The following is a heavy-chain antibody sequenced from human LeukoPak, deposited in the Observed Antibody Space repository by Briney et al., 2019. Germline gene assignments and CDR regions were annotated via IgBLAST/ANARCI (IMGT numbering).Heavy chain of an antibody. CDR3: ARERSDILTGYYTDY. Sequence: SETLSLTCAVYGGSFSGYYWSWIRQPPGKGLEWIGEINHSGSTNYNPSLKSRVTISVDTSKNQFSLKLSSVTAADTAVYYCARERSDILTGYYTDYWGQGTLVTVSS. D-gene: IGHD3-9*01. V-gene: IGHV4-34*01. CDR1: GGSFSGYY. CDR2: INHSGST. J-gene: IGHJ4*02.